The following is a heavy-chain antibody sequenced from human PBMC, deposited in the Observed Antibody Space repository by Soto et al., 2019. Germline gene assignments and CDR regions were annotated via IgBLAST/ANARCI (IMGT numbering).Heavy chain of an antibody. D-gene: IGHD3-10*01. CDR1: GDSISTGIYH. J-gene: IGHJ6*02. CDR2: LYYIVST. CDR3: ARGRRTMVRGVPYFHYGIDA. V-gene: IGHV4-39*01. Sequence: SETLSLTCTASGDSISTGIYHWGWIRQAPGKGLEWIGTLYYIVSTYYHPSLQTRVTIYVDPSKDQFSLNLRSVPAADTAVYYCARGRRTMVRGVPYFHYGIDAWGQWTTVT.